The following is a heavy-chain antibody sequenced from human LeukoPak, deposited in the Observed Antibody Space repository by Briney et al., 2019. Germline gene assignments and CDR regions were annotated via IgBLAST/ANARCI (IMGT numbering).Heavy chain of an antibody. V-gene: IGHV3-13*01. J-gene: IGHJ3*02. CDR2: IGNAGDT. CDR3: IRGGIQVSGIDAFDI. D-gene: IGHD5/OR15-5a*01. Sequence: PGGSLRLSCAASGFTFSSYDMHWVRQAPGRGLEWVSAIGNAGDTYYPDSVKGRFTISRENAKNSMYLQMNSPKDGDTAVYYCIRGGIQVSGIDAFDIWGQGTMVTVSS. CDR1: GFTFSSYD.